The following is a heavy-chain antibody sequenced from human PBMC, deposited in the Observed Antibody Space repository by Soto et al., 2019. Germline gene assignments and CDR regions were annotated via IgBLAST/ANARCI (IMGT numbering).Heavy chain of an antibody. D-gene: IGHD3-9*01. CDR1: GGSISSSSYY. CDR2: VYYSGST. V-gene: IGHV4-39*01. J-gene: IGHJ4*02. Sequence: QLQLQESGPGLVKPSETLSLTCTVSGGSISSSSYYWGWIRQPPGKGLEWIGRVYYSGSTYYNPSLKSRVTISVDTSKNQFPLKLSSVTAADTAVYYCAPFDWLTHYWGQGTLVTVSS. CDR3: APFDWLTHY.